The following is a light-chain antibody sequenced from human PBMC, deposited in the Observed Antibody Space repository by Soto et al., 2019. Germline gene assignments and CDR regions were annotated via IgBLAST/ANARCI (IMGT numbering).Light chain of an antibody. V-gene: IGKV3-11*01. CDR3: QQRSNWPSIT. CDR2: AAS. CDR1: QSVSSN. J-gene: IGKJ5*01. Sequence: EIVLTQSPATLSVSPGERSTLSFSSSQSVSSNLAWYQQKPGRAPRLLIYAASTRATGIPARFSGSGSGTDFTLTISSLEPEDSAVYHCQQRSNWPSITFGQGTRLEIK.